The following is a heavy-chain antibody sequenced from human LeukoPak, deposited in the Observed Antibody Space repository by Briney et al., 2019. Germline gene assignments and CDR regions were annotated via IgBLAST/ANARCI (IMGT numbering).Heavy chain of an antibody. CDR1: GFTFSSYG. CDR2: IRYDGSNK. Sequence: GGSLRLSCAASGFTFSSYGMHWVRQAPGKGLEWVAFIRYDGSNKYYADSVKGRFTISRDNSKNTLYLQMNSLRAEDTAVYYCARDRGSSSWDYYYYMDVWGKGTTVTVSS. J-gene: IGHJ6*03. D-gene: IGHD6-6*01. CDR3: ARDRGSSSWDYYYYMDV. V-gene: IGHV3-30*02.